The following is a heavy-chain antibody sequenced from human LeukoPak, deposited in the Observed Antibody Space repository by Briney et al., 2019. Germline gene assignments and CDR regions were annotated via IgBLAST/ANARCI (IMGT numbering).Heavy chain of an antibody. Sequence: PGGSLRLSCAASGFTVSSNYTSWVRQAPGKGLEWVSVIYSGGSTYYADSVTGRFTISRDNSKNTLYLQMNSLRAEDTAVYYCARGSSGYYFDYFDYWGQGTLVTVSS. CDR3: ARGSSGYYFDYFDY. V-gene: IGHV3-53*01. J-gene: IGHJ4*02. CDR1: GFTVSSNY. CDR2: IYSGGST. D-gene: IGHD3-22*01.